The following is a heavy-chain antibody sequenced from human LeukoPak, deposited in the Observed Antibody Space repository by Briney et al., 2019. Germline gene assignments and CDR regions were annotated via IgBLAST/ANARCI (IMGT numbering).Heavy chain of an antibody. CDR2: ISSSSSYI. V-gene: IGHV3-21*01. Sequence: GGSLRLSCAASGFTFSSYSMNWGRQAPGKGLGWVSSISSSSSYIYYADSVKGRFTISRENAKNSRYLQMNSLRAEDTAVYYCARADDSSGWYWGESDYWGQGTLVTVSS. D-gene: IGHD6-19*01. CDR1: GFTFSSYS. J-gene: IGHJ4*02. CDR3: ARADDSSGWYWGESDY.